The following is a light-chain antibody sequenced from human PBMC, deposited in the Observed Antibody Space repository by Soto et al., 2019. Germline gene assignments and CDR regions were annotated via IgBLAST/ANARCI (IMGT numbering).Light chain of an antibody. CDR3: LQNNNYPLT. J-gene: IGKJ4*01. CDR1: QDIRSD. Sequence: IQMTQSPSSLSASVGDRVTVTCRASQDIRSDVGWYQQKPGQAPKVLMYAASRLHSGVPSRFSGSGSGTNFVLTISSLQPEDVATYYCLQNNNYPLTFGGGTKVDIK. V-gene: IGKV1-6*01. CDR2: AAS.